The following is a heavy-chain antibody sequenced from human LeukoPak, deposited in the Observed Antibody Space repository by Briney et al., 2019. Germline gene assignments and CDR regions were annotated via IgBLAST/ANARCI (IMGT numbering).Heavy chain of an antibody. CDR3: ASLPDYYFDY. D-gene: IGHD2-21*02. Sequence: GGSLRLSCAASGFTVSSLAMHWVRQAPGKGLEWVANIKQDGSEKYYVDSVKGRFTISRDNAKNSLYLQMNSLRAEDTAVYYCASLPDYYFDYWGQGTLVTVSS. J-gene: IGHJ4*02. CDR2: IKQDGSEK. V-gene: IGHV3-7*01. CDR1: GFTVSSLA.